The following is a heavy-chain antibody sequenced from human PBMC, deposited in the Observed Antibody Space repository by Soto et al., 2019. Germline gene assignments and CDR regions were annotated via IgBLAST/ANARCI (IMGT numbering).Heavy chain of an antibody. CDR2: INHSGST. CDR3: ARLRKVPPSYYCGMDV. J-gene: IGHJ6*02. D-gene: IGHD3-16*01. Sequence: SETLSLTCAVYGGSFSGYYWSWIRQPPGKGLEWIGEINHSGSTNYNPSLKSRVTISVDTSKNQFSLKLSSVTAADTAVYYCARLRKVPPSYYCGMDVWGQGTTVTVSS. CDR1: GGSFSGYY. V-gene: IGHV4-34*01.